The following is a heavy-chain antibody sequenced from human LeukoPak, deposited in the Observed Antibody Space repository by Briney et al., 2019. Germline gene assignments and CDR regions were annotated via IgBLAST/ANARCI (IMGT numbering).Heavy chain of an antibody. V-gene: IGHV1-69*05. D-gene: IGHD3-22*01. Sequence: GASVKVSCKASGGTFSNYAISWVRQAPGQGLEWMGGIIPIFDTTNYAQKFQGRVTMTSDMSTSTVYMELSSLRSEDTAVYYCARSSGYYSSLFYMHVWGKGTTVTVSS. CDR2: IIPIFDTT. CDR3: ARSSGYYSSLFYMHV. CDR1: GGTFSNYA. J-gene: IGHJ6*03.